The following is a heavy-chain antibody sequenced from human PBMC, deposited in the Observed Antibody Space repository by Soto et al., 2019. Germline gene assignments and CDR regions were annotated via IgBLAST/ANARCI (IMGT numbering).Heavy chain of an antibody. Sequence: QVQLVQSGAEVKKPGASVKVTCKASGYIFTNHYIHWVRQAPGQGLEWMGIINPSGGSTNYLQKFQGRVTLTRDTSTSTVYMELSSLRSEDTAVYFCARADYYDSSGFYYDYWGQGTLVTVSS. CDR3: ARADYYDSSGFYYDY. CDR2: INPSGGST. CDR1: GYIFTNHY. J-gene: IGHJ4*02. V-gene: IGHV1-46*01. D-gene: IGHD3-22*01.